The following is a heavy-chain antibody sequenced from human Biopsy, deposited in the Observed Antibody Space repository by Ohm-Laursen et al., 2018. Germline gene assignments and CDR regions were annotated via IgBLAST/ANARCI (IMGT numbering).Heavy chain of an antibody. CDR1: DGSINDYF. CDR2: VFRNEAT. D-gene: IGHD3-10*01. J-gene: IGHJ4*02. CDR3: TNSLGGAY. V-gene: IGHV4-4*07. Sequence: SETLSLTCPVSDGSINDYFWSWVRQPAGKGLEWIGRVFRNEATNYNPSLKGRVTMSIDRSKSQFSLTLRSVTAADTAVYYCTNSLGGAYWGPGILVTVSS.